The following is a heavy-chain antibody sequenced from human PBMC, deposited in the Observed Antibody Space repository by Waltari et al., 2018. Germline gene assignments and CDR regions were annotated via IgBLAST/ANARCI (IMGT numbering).Heavy chain of an antibody. J-gene: IGHJ4*02. CDR1: GFTFGTYS. V-gene: IGHV3-21*01. CDR2: IRSSSSYI. Sequence: EVQLVESGGGLVKPGGSLRLSCAASGFTFGTYSMNWVRQAPGKGLEWVSSIRSSSSYIYYADSVKGRFTISRDNAKNSLYLQMNSLRAEDTAVYYCARGGYGSGSFSKDWGQGTLVTVSS. D-gene: IGHD3-10*01. CDR3: ARGGYGSGSFSKD.